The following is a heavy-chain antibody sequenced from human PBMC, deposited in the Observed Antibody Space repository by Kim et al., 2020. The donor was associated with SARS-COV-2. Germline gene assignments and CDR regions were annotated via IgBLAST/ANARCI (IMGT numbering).Heavy chain of an antibody. CDR2: INHSGST. V-gene: IGHV4-34*01. CDR3: ASAPQYGSGTYYNKLSYYYYGMDV. CDR1: GGSFSGYY. Sequence: SETLSLTCAVYGGSFSGYYWTWIRQPPGKGLEWIGEINHSGSTNDNPSLKSRVTISVDTSKNQFSLKLTSVTAADTAVYYCASAPQYGSGTYYNKLSYYYYGMDVWGQGTTVTVSS. D-gene: IGHD3-10*01. J-gene: IGHJ6*02.